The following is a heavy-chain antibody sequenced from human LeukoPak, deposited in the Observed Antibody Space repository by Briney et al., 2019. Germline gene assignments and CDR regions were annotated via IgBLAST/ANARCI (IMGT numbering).Heavy chain of an antibody. D-gene: IGHD6-13*01. CDR3: ARDEGGIAAAGYYSNYGVDV. Sequence: GGSLRLSCAASGFAFSTYSMNWVRQAPGKGLEWVSYISFTSTTTYYADSVKGRFTISRDNAKNSLYLQMNSLRPEDTAVYYCARDEGGIAAAGYYSNYGVDVWGQGNTVTVSS. CDR1: GFAFSTYS. CDR2: ISFTSTTT. J-gene: IGHJ6*02. V-gene: IGHV3-48*01.